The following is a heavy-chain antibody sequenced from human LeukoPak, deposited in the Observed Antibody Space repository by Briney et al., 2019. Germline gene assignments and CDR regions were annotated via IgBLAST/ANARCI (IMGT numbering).Heavy chain of an antibody. Sequence: PGGSLRPSCVASGFTFHDYAMSWVRQVPGKGLEWVSLISGDGGSASYAASVKGRFTISRDNSKNSLYLQMNSLRTEDTAFYYCAKASSGSSSRPIDYWGQGTLVTVSS. CDR3: AKASSGSSSRPIDY. J-gene: IGHJ4*02. V-gene: IGHV3-43*02. CDR2: ISGDGGSA. CDR1: GFTFHDYA. D-gene: IGHD3-10*01.